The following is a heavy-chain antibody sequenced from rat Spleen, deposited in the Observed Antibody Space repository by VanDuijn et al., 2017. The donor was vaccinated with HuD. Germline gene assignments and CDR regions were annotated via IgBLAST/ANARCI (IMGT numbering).Heavy chain of an antibody. Sequence: QVQLKESGPGLVQPSQTLSLSCTVSGFSLISYGVNWVRQSPGQGLEWMGGIWGDGSTKYNSALKSRLSISRDTSKSQVFLKMNSLQTEDTATYFCARNRYRYTSGYFMDAWGQGASVTVSS. CDR3: ARNRYRYTSGYFMDA. J-gene: IGHJ4*01. CDR2: IWGDGST. V-gene: IGHV2-13*01. CDR1: GFSLISYG. D-gene: IGHD1-5*01.